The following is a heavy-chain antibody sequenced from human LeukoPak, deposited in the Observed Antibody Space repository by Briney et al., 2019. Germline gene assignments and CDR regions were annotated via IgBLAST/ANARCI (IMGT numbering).Heavy chain of an antibody. D-gene: IGHD1-1*01. V-gene: IGHV3-74*01. Sequence: GGSLRRSCAASGFTFSSYWMHWVRQAPGKGLVWVSRINSDGSSTSYADSVKGRFTISRDNAKNTLYLQMDSLRAEDTAVYYCARGILTGGTNYWGQGTLVTVSS. CDR1: GFTFSSYW. CDR3: ARGILTGGTNY. CDR2: INSDGSST. J-gene: IGHJ4*02.